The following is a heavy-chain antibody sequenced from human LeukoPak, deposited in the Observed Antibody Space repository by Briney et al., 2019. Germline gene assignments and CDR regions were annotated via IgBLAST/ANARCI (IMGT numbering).Heavy chain of an antibody. D-gene: IGHD3-10*01. V-gene: IGHV1-18*01. CDR3: ARDFGGTGNWFDP. Sequence: ASVKVSCKASGYTFTSYGISWVRQAPGQWLECMGWTSAYNGNTNYAQKLQGRVTMTTDTSTSTAYMELRSLRSDDTAVYYCARDFGGTGNWFDPWGQGTLVTVSS. CDR1: GYTFTSYG. J-gene: IGHJ5*02. CDR2: TSAYNGNT.